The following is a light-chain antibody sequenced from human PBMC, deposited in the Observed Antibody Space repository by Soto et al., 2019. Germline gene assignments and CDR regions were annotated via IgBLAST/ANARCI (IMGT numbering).Light chain of an antibody. V-gene: IGLV2-14*01. J-gene: IGLJ2*01. CDR3: SSYTSSSTLVV. Sequence: QSALTQPASVSGSPGQSITISCTGTSSDVGGYNYVSWYQQHPGKAPKLMIYDVSNRPSGVSNRFSGSNSGNTASLTISGLQAEDEAEYYCSSYTSSSTLVVFGGGTKVTVL. CDR1: SSDVGGYNY. CDR2: DVS.